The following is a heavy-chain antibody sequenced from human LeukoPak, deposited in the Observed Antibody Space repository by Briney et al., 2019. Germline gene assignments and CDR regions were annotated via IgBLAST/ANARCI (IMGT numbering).Heavy chain of an antibody. CDR3: AKQLGYCSDGSCYFPY. J-gene: IGHJ4*02. V-gene: IGHV3-23*01. D-gene: IGHD2-15*01. CDR1: GFTFSSSA. Sequence: GGSLRLSCAASGFTFSSSAMSWVRQAPGKGLEWVSAISNNGGYTYYADSVQGRFTISRDNSKSTLCLQMNSLRAGDTAVYYCAKQLGYCSDGSCYFPYWGQGTLVTVSS. CDR2: ISNNGGYT.